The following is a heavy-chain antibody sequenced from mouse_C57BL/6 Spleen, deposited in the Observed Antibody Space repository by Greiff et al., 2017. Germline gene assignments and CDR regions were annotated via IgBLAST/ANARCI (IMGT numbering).Heavy chain of an antibody. V-gene: IGHV3-8*01. D-gene: IGHD3-1*01. CDR3: ARSGTVISWGYYFDY. J-gene: IGHJ2*01. CDR1: GYSFTSDN. CDR2: ISYSGST. Sequence: EVQLQQSGPGLAKPSQSLTLTCSVSGYSFTSDNWNWIRKFPGNKLEYMGYISYSGSTYNNPSLKSRISITRDTSKNQYYLQLKSVTTEDTATYYCARSGTVISWGYYFDYWGPGTTLTVSS.